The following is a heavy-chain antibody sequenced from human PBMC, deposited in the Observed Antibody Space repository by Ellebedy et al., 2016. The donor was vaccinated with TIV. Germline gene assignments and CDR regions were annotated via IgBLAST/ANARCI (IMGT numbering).Heavy chain of an antibody. V-gene: IGHV3-23*01. CDR2: LSASGGST. Sequence: PGGSLRLSCVASGFTFNSYAMSWVRQAPGKGLEWVSSLSASGGSTYYADSVKGRFTISRDHSKNTLYLQRNSLRAEDTAVYYCAKRVTMVREVITYYHYAMDVWGQGTTVTVSS. D-gene: IGHD3-10*01. CDR3: AKRVTMVREVITYYHYAMDV. J-gene: IGHJ6*02. CDR1: GFTFNSYA.